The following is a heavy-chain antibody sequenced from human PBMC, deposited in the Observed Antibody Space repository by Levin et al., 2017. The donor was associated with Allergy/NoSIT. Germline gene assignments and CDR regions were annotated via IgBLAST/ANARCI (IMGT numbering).Heavy chain of an antibody. CDR2: IYYSGST. Sequence: SETLSLTCTVSGGSVSSGSYYWSWIRQPPGKGLEWIGYIYYSGSTNYNPSLKSRVTISVDTSKNQFSLKLSSVTAADTAVYYCARDRGGLWFGSWGQGTLVTVSS. V-gene: IGHV4-61*01. D-gene: IGHD3-10*01. CDR3: ARDRGGLWFGS. CDR1: GGSVSSGSYY. J-gene: IGHJ5*01.